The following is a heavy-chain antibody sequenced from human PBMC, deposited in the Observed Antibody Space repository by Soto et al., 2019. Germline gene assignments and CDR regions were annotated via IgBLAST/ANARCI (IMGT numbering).Heavy chain of an antibody. Sequence: GGSLRLSCVVSGFIFSEYQFNWVRQAPGKGLEWVSYIGRGGDPIYDAHSVKGRFTISRDDDKNTLYLEMNSLRVEDTAIYYCVRDPCPMYYAMDAWGQGTTVTVSS. CDR1: GFIFSEYQ. CDR3: VRDPCPMYYAMDA. CDR2: IGRGGDPI. D-gene: IGHD2-8*01. V-gene: IGHV3-48*03. J-gene: IGHJ6*02.